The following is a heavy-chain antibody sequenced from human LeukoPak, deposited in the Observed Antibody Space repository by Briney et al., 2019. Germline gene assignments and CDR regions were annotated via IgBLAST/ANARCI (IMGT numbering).Heavy chain of an antibody. CDR3: AKGLRQYYDFWGGSDY. D-gene: IGHD3-3*01. J-gene: IGHJ4*02. V-gene: IGHV3-30*18. Sequence: GGSLRLSCAASGFTFSSYAMSWVRQAPGKGLEWVAVISYDGSNKYYADSVKGRFTISRDNSKNTLYLQMNSLRAEDTAVYYCAKGLRQYYDFWGGSDYWGQGTLVTVSS. CDR1: GFTFSSYA. CDR2: ISYDGSNK.